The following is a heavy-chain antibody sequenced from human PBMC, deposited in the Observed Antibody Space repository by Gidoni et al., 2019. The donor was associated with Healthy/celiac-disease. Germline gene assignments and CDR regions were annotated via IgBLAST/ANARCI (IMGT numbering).Heavy chain of an antibody. CDR1: GFPFSSYG. D-gene: IGHD3-3*01. V-gene: IGHV3-7*03. CDR3: ARGSITIFGVVIKSFDY. J-gene: IGHJ4*02. Sequence: EVQLVESGGGLVQPGGSLRLSCAASGFPFSSYGMSWVRQAPGKGLEWVANIKQDGSEKYYVDSVKGRFTISRDNVKNSLYLQMNSLRAEDTAVYYCARGSITIFGVVIKSFDYWGQGTLVTVSS. CDR2: IKQDGSEK.